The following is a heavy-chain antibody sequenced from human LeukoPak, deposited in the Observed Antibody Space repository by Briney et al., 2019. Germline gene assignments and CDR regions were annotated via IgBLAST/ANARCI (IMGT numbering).Heavy chain of an antibody. D-gene: IGHD5-18*01. CDR2: ISWNSGRI. J-gene: IGHJ3*02. Sequence: GRSLRLSCAASGFTFDDYAMHWVRQAPGKGLEWVSGISWNSGRIGYVDCVKGRFTIPRDNAKNSLYLQMNSLRAEDTALYYCAKAFPVDTAAFDIWGQGTMVTVSS. CDR3: AKAFPVDTAAFDI. CDR1: GFTFDDYA. V-gene: IGHV3-9*01.